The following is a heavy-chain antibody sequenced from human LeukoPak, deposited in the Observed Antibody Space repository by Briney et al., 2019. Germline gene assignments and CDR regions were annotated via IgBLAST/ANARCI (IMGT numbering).Heavy chain of an antibody. CDR2: VYYSGST. Sequence: SETLSLTCTVSGGSLSLYYWSWIRQPPGKGLEWIGYVYYSGSTNYNPSLKSRVTMSLDTSKNQFSLSLTSVAAADTAVYYCARGIGDFRRPYFDYWGQGTLVTVSS. D-gene: IGHD4-17*01. J-gene: IGHJ4*02. CDR1: GGSLSLYY. V-gene: IGHV4-59*13. CDR3: ARGIGDFRRPYFDY.